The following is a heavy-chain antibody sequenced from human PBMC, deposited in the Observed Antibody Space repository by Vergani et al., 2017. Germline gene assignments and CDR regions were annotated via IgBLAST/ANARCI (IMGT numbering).Heavy chain of an antibody. V-gene: IGHV3-23*01. CDR1: GFSFTTYA. CDR3: AKGGGDYWFDS. Sequence: EVQLLESGGDLVQPGGSLRLSCAASGFSFTTYAMSWVRQAPGKGLEWVSTIHTNGDYTRYGDSVKGRFTISRDNSKSTLYLQMNSLRAEDTAIYCCAKGGGDYWFDSWRQGTLVIVS. J-gene: IGHJ5*01. CDR2: IHTNGDYT. D-gene: IGHD3-16*01.